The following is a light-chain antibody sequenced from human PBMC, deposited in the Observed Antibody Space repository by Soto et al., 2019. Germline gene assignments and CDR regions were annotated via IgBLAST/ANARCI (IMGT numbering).Light chain of an antibody. CDR2: STH. J-gene: IGLJ3*02. CDR3: ACWAGNLVGRV. CDR1: SYNLGDNL. Sequence: HSVLTQPPSASGTPGQWGTISFSGSSYNLGDNLVNWYRHLPGAAPRLLIHSTHRRPSDIPERFAASKSGTSASLVISDLQPEDEGDYYCACWAGNLVGRVFGGGTKVTVL. V-gene: IGLV1-44*01.